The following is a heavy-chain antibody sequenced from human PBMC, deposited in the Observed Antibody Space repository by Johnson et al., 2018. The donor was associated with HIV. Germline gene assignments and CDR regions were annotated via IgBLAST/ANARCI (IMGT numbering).Heavy chain of an antibody. CDR3: ARDGRGLDAFDI. CDR2: ISYDGSNK. Sequence: QVQLVEFGGGVVQPGKSLRLSCAASGFTFRSFGLHWVRQAPGKGLQWVAVISYDGSNKYYADSVKGRFTIYRDTAKNSLYLQMNSLRDVDTAVYYCARDGRGLDAFDIWGQGTMVTVSS. J-gene: IGHJ3*02. CDR1: GFTFRSFG. V-gene: IGHV3-30*03. D-gene: IGHD3/OR15-3a*01.